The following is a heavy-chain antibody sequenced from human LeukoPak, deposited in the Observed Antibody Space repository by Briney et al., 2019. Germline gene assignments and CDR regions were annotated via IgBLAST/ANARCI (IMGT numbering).Heavy chain of an antibody. CDR3: ASASSPYYGSEYYFDY. CDR1: GYSISSGYY. CDR2: IYHSGST. D-gene: IGHD3-10*01. V-gene: IGHV4-38-2*02. Sequence: SETLSLTCTVSGYSISSGYYWGWIRQPPGKGLEWSGSIYHSGSTYYNPSLKSRVTISVDTSKNQFSLKLSSVTAADTAVYYCASASSPYYGSEYYFDYWGQGTLVTVSS. J-gene: IGHJ4*02.